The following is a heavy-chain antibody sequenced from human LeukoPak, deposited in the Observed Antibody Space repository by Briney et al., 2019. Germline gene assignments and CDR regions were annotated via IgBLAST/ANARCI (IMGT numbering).Heavy chain of an antibody. CDR1: GFTFSSYA. V-gene: IGHV3-23*01. D-gene: IGHD3-22*01. Sequence: GGSLRLSCAASGFTFSSYAMSWVRQAPGKGLEWVSAISGSGGSTYYADSVKGRFTISRDNSKNTLYLQMNSLRAEGTAVYYCAKGEYYYDSSGYYGLWGQGTLVTVSS. J-gene: IGHJ4*02. CDR3: AKGEYYYDSSGYYGL. CDR2: ISGSGGST.